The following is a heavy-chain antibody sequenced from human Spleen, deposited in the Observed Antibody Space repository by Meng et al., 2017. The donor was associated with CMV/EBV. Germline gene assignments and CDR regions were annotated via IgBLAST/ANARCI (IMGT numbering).Heavy chain of an antibody. CDR1: GFSLSTGGMC. Sequence: SGPTLVKPTQTLTLTCSFSGFSLSTGGMCVTWVRQPPGKALEWLALIDWDDNKYYSISLKTRLTISKDTSENQVVLTMTNMDPVDTATYYCARMLGSGILWTYDYFAMDVWGQGTTVTVSS. D-gene: IGHD3-10*01. J-gene: IGHJ6*02. CDR2: IDWDDNK. V-gene: IGHV2-70*20. CDR3: ARMLGSGILWTYDYFAMDV.